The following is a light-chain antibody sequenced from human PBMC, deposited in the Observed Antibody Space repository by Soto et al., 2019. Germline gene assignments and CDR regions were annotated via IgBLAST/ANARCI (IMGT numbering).Light chain of an antibody. CDR1: QSVSIW. CDR3: QQYNTFWT. CDR2: AAS. V-gene: IGKV1-5*01. Sequence: DIQMTQSPSTLSASEGDRVTISCRASQSVSIWLAWYQQKPGKVPKLLIYAASTLQSGVPSRFSGSGSGTEFTLTISSLQPDDFATYYCQQYNTFWTFGQGTKVDIK. J-gene: IGKJ1*01.